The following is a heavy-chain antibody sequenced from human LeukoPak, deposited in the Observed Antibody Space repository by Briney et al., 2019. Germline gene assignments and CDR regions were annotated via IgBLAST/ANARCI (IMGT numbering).Heavy chain of an antibody. CDR1: GYTFTSYY. Sequence: ASVKVSCKASGYTFTSYYMHWVRQGPGQGLEWMGIINPSGGSTSYAQKFQGRVTMTRDTSTSTVYMELSSLRSEDTAVYYCARDPGSSTSWGWFDPRGQGTLVTVSS. D-gene: IGHD2-2*01. J-gene: IGHJ5*02. CDR3: ARDPGSSTSWGWFDP. V-gene: IGHV1-46*01. CDR2: INPSGGST.